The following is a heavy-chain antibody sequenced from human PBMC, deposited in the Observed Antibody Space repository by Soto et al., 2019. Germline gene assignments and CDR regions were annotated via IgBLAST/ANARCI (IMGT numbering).Heavy chain of an antibody. V-gene: IGHV4-31*03. CDR1: GGSISSGGYY. CDR3: ARGDYDSSGYYDWFDP. CDR2: IYYSGST. Sequence: SETLSLTCTVSGGSISSGGYYWSWIRQHPGKGLERIGYIYYSGSTYYHPSLKSRVTISVDTSRNQFSLKLSSVTAADTAVFYCARGDYDSSGYYDWFDPWGQGTLVTVSS. J-gene: IGHJ5*02. D-gene: IGHD3-22*01.